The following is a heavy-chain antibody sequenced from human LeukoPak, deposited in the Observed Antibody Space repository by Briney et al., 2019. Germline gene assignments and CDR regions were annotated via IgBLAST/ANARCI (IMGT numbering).Heavy chain of an antibody. J-gene: IGHJ4*02. CDR1: GFTFSGSA. V-gene: IGHV3-73*01. Sequence: GGSLKLSCAASGFTFSGSAMHWVRQASGKGLEWVGRIRSKANSYATAYAASVKGRFTISRDDSKNTAYLQMNSLKTEDTAVYYCTRQAPSHCSSTSCYATPFDYWGQGTLVTVSS. CDR2: IRSKANSYAT. CDR3: TRQAPSHCSSTSCYATPFDY. D-gene: IGHD2-2*01.